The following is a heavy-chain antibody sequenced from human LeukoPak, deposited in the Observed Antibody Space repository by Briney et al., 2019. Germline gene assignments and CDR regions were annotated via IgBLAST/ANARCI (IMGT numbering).Heavy chain of an antibody. V-gene: IGHV3-21*01. Sequence: GGSLRLSCAASGFTFSSYSMNWVRQAPGKGLEWVSSISSSSSYIYYADSVKGRFTISRDNAKNSLYLQMNSLRAEDTAVYYCARPRDIVVVPAAIAVAGTYWYYFDYWGQGTLVTVSS. J-gene: IGHJ4*02. D-gene: IGHD2-2*02. CDR3: ARPRDIVVVPAAIAVAGTYWYYFDY. CDR2: ISSSSSYI. CDR1: GFTFSSYS.